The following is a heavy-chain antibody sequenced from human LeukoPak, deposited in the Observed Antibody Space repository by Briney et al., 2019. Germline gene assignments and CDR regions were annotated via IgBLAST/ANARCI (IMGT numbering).Heavy chain of an antibody. D-gene: IGHD3-22*01. V-gene: IGHV4-34*01. CDR3: ARGRAYDSGHFDY. CDR2: INHSGST. Sequence: SETLSLTCAVYGGSFSGYYWSWTRQPPGKGLEWIGEINHSGSTNYNPSLKSRVTISVDTSKNQFSLKLSSVTAADTAVYYCARGRAYDSGHFDYWGQGTLVTVSS. J-gene: IGHJ4*02. CDR1: GGSFSGYY.